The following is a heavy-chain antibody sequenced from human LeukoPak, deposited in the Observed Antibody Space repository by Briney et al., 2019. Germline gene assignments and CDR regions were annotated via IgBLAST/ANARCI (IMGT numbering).Heavy chain of an antibody. CDR2: IGYDGSNK. CDR3: ARTVDRPNYNYYGMDV. CDR1: GFTFSSYG. J-gene: IGHJ6*02. D-gene: IGHD3-9*01. V-gene: IGHV3-33*01. Sequence: PGGSLTLSCAASGFTFSSYGMHWVRQAPGKGLEWEALIGYDGSNKYYAASVKGVFTISRDNSKNTLFLQMNSLRAEDTAVYFCARTVDRPNYNYYGMDVWGQGTTVTVSS.